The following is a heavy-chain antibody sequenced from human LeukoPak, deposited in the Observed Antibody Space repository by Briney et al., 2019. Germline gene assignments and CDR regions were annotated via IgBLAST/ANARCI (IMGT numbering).Heavy chain of an antibody. CDR1: GFTFSTST. Sequence: GGSLRLSCEASGFTFSTSTMHWVRQAPGKGLEWVANINQHGGDIHYVDSVKGRFTISRGNAKNSLYLQMNSLRAEDTALYYCAKDNVRYCSSTSCPTPFDYWGQGTLVTVSS. D-gene: IGHD2-2*01. J-gene: IGHJ4*02. CDR3: AKDNVRYCSSTSCPTPFDY. CDR2: INQHGGDI. V-gene: IGHV3-7*03.